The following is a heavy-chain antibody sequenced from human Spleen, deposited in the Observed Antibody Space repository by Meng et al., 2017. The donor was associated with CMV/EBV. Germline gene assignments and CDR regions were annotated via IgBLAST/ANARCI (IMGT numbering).Heavy chain of an antibody. Sequence: GSLRLSCAVYGGSFSDSYWSWIRQPPGKGLEWIGEITDSGGSNYNPSLKSRVSISVDTSKNQFSLKLYSVTAADTAVYYCARGDYDFWSDYWRWFDPWGQGTLVTVSS. V-gene: IGHV4-34*01. CDR3: ARGDYDFWSDYWRWFDP. J-gene: IGHJ5*02. CDR1: GGSFSDSY. CDR2: ITDSGGS. D-gene: IGHD3-3*01.